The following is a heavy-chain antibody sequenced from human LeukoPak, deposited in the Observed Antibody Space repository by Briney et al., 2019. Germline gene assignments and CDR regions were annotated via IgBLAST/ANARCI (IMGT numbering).Heavy chain of an antibody. Sequence: ASVKVSCKASGYTFTSYYMHWVRQAPGQGLEWMGIINPSGGSTSYAQKFQGRVTITADKSTSTAYMELSSLRSEDTAVYYCATGIVGATRAVLQPFDVFDYWGQGTLVTVSS. CDR1: GYTFTSYY. CDR2: INPSGGST. CDR3: ATGIVGATRAVLQPFDVFDY. D-gene: IGHD1-26*01. J-gene: IGHJ4*02. V-gene: IGHV1-46*01.